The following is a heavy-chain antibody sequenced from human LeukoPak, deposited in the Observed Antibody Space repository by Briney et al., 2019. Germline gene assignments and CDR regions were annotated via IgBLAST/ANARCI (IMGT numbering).Heavy chain of an antibody. J-gene: IGHJ3*02. CDR1: SGSVSCVRYY. D-gene: IGHD2/OR15-2a*01. Sequence: SETLSLTCTGSSGSVSCVRYYWKSIRQPPGKRLGFNRDVYYRGSTNYNPCLNTLVTISVDTSKNQFSLKLRSVTAAERAVYYCARKENGCNRSDDACDIWGQGTMVTVSS. CDR2: VYYRGST. CDR3: ARKENGCNRSDDACDI. V-gene: IGHV4-61*01.